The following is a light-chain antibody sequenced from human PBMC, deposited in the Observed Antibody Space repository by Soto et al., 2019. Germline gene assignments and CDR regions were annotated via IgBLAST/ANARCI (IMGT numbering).Light chain of an antibody. CDR1: SSNIGAGYD. Sequence: QSVLTQPPSVSGAPGQRVTISCPGSSSNIGAGYDVHWYQQLPGTAPKLLISGNSNRPSGVPDRFSGSKSGTSASLAITGLKAEDEADYYCQSYDSSLSGSVFGGGTQLTVL. CDR2: GNS. V-gene: IGLV1-40*01. J-gene: IGLJ3*02. CDR3: QSYDSSLSGSV.